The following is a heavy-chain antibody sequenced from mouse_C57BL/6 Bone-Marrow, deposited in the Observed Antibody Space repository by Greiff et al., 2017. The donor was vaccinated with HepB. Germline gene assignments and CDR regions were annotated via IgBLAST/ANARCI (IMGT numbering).Heavy chain of an antibody. D-gene: IGHD1-1*01. Sequence: VQLQQPGPELVKPGASVKLSCKASGYTFTSYWMHWVKQRPGRGLEWIGRIDPNSGGTKYNEKFKSKATLTVDKPSSTAYMQLSSLTSEDSVVYYCARHYGSSYWYFDVWGTGTTVTVSS. CDR3: ARHYGSSYWYFDV. J-gene: IGHJ1*03. V-gene: IGHV1-72*01. CDR2: IDPNSGGT. CDR1: GYTFTSYW.